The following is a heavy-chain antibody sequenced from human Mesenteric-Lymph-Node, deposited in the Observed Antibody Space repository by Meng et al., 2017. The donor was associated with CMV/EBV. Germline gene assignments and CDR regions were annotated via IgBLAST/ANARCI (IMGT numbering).Heavy chain of an antibody. CDR1: GFSVSTNY. Sequence: GESLKISCAASGFSVSTNYMSWVRQAPGKGLEWVSTIYAAGSTFYANSVKGRFTISRDNAKNSLYLQMNSLRAEDTAVYYCARVAIFGHFDYWGQGTLVTVSS. J-gene: IGHJ4*02. CDR3: ARVAIFGHFDY. CDR2: IYAAGST. V-gene: IGHV3-66*01. D-gene: IGHD3-3*01.